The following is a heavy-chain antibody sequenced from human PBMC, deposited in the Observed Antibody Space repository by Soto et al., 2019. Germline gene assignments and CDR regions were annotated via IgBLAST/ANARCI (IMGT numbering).Heavy chain of an antibody. D-gene: IGHD5-12*01. Sequence: SLRLSCAASGFTFSSYAMSWVRQAPGKGLEWVSDISGSGGSTYYADSVKGRFTISRDNSKNTLYLQMNSLRAEDTAVYYCASSGYDYVPFDYWGQGTLVTVSS. CDR1: GFTFSSYA. CDR3: ASSGYDYVPFDY. CDR2: ISGSGGST. V-gene: IGHV3-23*01. J-gene: IGHJ4*02.